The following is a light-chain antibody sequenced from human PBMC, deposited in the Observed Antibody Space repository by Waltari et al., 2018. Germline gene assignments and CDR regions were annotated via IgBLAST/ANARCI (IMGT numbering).Light chain of an antibody. J-gene: IGLJ3*02. CDR2: VNSDGSH. Sequence: QLVLTQSPSASASLGASVKLTCTMSSGHSSNIIAWLQQQPEKGPRYLMKVNSDGSHSKEDDIPDRFSGSSSWAERYLTISSVQSEDGADYYCQTGGHGTWVFGGGTTLTVL. CDR3: QTGGHGTWV. CDR1: SGHSSNI. V-gene: IGLV4-69*01.